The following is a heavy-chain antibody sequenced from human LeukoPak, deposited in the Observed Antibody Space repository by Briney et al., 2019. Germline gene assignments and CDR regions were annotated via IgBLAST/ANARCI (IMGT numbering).Heavy chain of an antibody. CDR3: AREYCSGGSCYYAFDY. CDR1: GFTFSSYG. Sequence: GGSLRLSCAASGFTFSSYGMSWVRQAPGKGLEWVSGINWNGGSTGYADSVKGRFTISRDNAKNSLYLQMNSLRAEDTALYYCAREYCSGGSCYYAFDYWGQGTLVTVSS. D-gene: IGHD2-15*01. CDR2: INWNGGST. V-gene: IGHV3-20*04. J-gene: IGHJ4*02.